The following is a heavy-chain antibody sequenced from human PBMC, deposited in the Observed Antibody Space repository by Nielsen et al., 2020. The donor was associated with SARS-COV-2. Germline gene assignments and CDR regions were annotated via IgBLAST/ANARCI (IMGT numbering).Heavy chain of an antibody. Sequence: SDTLSLTSTVSGGSISSYYWSWIRQPPGKGLEWIGYIYYSGSTNYNPSLKSRVTISVDTSKNQFSLKLSSVTAADTAVYYCARGDVGGWGGYFDYWGQGTLVTVSS. V-gene: IGHV4-59*07. CDR1: GGSISSYY. CDR2: IYYSGST. J-gene: IGHJ4*02. D-gene: IGHD6-19*01. CDR3: ARGDVGGWGGYFDY.